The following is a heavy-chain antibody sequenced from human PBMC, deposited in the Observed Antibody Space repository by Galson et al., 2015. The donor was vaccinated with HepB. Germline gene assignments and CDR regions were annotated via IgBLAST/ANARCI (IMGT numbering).Heavy chain of an antibody. D-gene: IGHD5-18*01. CDR1: GFTFSSYA. CDR2: ISGSGGST. CDR3: AKNGGIQLWSNPFDY. V-gene: IGHV3-23*01. Sequence: SLRLSCAASGFTFSSYAMRWVRQAPGKGLEWVSAISGSGGSTYYADSVKGRFTISRDNSKNTLYLQMNSLRAEDTAVYYCAKNGGIQLWSNPFDYWGQGTLVTVSS. J-gene: IGHJ4*02.